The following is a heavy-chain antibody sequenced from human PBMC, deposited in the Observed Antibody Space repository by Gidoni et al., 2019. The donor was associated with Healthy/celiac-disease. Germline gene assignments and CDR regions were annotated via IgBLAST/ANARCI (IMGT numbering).Heavy chain of an antibody. D-gene: IGHD2-2*01. Sequence: VQLQQWGAGLLKTSETLSLTCAVYGGSFSGYYWSWIRQPPGKGLEWIGEINHSGSTNYNPSLKSRVTISVDTSKNQFSLKLSSVTAADTAVYYCARAVDCSSTSCYLDYWGQGTLVTVSS. J-gene: IGHJ4*02. CDR3: ARAVDCSSTSCYLDY. CDR2: INHSGST. V-gene: IGHV4-34*01. CDR1: GGSFSGYY.